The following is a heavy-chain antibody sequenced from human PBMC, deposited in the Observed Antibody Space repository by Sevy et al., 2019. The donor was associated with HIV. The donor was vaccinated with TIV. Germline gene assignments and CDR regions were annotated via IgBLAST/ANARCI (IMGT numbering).Heavy chain of an antibody. CDR2: IYHSGST. J-gene: IGHJ4*02. V-gene: IGHV4-4*02. CDR1: GGSISSSNW. D-gene: IGHD6-13*01. CDR3: ARVVAAAGTPFFDY. Sequence: SETLSLTCAVSGGSISSSNWWSWVRQPPGKGLEWIGEIYHSGSTNYNPSLKSRVTISVEKSKNQFSLKLSSVTAADTAGYYCARVVAAAGTPFFDYWGQGTLVTVSS.